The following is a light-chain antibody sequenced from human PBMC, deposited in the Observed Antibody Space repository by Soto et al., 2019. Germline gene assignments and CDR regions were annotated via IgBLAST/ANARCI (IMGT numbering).Light chain of an antibody. Sequence: DIQVTQSPPTLSASVGDRVTITCRASQTISTWMAWYQQKPGKAPKLLVYDASTLQSGVASRFSGSGSGTEFTLIISGLQPDDSATYYCQQYTSYSQTFGQGTKVDI. J-gene: IGKJ1*01. CDR1: QTISTW. CDR2: DAS. CDR3: QQYTSYSQT. V-gene: IGKV1-5*01.